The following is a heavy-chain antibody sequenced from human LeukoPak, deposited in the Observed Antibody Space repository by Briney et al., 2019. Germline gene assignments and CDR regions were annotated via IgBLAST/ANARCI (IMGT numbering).Heavy chain of an antibody. CDR3: ARDPNYYYMDV. V-gene: IGHV3-64*01. Sequence: GRSLRPSCAASGFTFSSYAMHCVRQAPGKGLEYVSAISSNGGSTYYANSVKGRFTISRDNSKNTLYLQMGSLRAEDMAVYYCARDPNYYYMDVWGKGTTVTVSS. CDR2: ISSNGGST. CDR1: GFTFSSYA. J-gene: IGHJ6*03.